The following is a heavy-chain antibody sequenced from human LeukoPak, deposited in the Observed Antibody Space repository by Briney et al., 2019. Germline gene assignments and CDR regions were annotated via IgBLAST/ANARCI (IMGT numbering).Heavy chain of an antibody. CDR3: ARLYYGGNGGGFDY. V-gene: IGHV1-18*01. D-gene: IGHD4-23*01. CDR2: ISAYNGNT. Sequence: ASVKVSCKASGYTFTSYGISWVRQAPGQGLEWMGWISAYNGNTNYAQKLQGRVTMTRDTSISTAYMELSRLRSDDTAVYYCARLYYGGNGGGFDYWGQGTLVTVSS. CDR1: GYTFTSYG. J-gene: IGHJ4*02.